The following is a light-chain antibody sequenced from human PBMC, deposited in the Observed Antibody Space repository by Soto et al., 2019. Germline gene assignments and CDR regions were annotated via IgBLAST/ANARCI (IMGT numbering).Light chain of an antibody. V-gene: IGKV3-20*01. Sequence: EIVLTQSPGTLSLSPGERATLSCRASESVSSTSLAWYQQKPGQAPRLLMYGVSSRATGIPDRFSGSGSGTDFTLTIIILEPEDLSVYFRQQYDHSVWTFGQGTKDEIK. CDR3: QQYDHSVWT. CDR1: ESVSSTS. J-gene: IGKJ1*01. CDR2: GVS.